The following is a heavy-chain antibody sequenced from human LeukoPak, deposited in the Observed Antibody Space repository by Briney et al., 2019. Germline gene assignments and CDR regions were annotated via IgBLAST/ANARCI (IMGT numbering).Heavy chain of an antibody. V-gene: IGHV3-23*01. J-gene: IGHJ4*02. CDR3: AKSFGPVIAAAGTGAD. D-gene: IGHD6-13*01. CDR1: GFTFSSYA. CDR2: ISGSGSST. Sequence: GGSLRLTCAASGFTFSSYAMSWVRQAPGKGLEWVSIISGSGSSTDYADSVKGRFTISRDNSKNTLYLQMNSLRAEDTAVYYCAKSFGPVIAAAGTGADWSQGTLVTVSS.